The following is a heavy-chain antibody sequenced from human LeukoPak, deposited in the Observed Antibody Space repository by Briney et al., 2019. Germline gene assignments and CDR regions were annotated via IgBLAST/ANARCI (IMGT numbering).Heavy chain of an antibody. CDR2: ISAYNGNT. Sequence: ASVKVSCKASGYTFTSYGISWVRQAPGQGLEWMGWISAYNGNTNYAQKLQGRVTMTTDTSTSTPYMELRSLRSDDTAVYYCARDSVAPYYDILTGYYTDYYYGMDVWGQGTTVTVSS. D-gene: IGHD3-9*01. CDR3: ARDSVAPYYDILTGYYTDYYYGMDV. CDR1: GYTFTSYG. V-gene: IGHV1-18*01. J-gene: IGHJ6*02.